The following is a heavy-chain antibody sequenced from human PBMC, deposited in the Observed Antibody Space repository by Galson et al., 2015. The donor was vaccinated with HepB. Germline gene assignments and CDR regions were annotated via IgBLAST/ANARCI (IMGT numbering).Heavy chain of an antibody. V-gene: IGHV1-58*01. D-gene: IGHD1-14*01. J-gene: IGHJ5*02. CDR2: INVGSGNT. Sequence: SVKVSCKASGFTFTSSSVQWVRQARGQRLEWIGLINVGSGNTNYAQKFQERVTITRDMSTSTAYMELSSLRSEDTAVYYCAARGSTGTVWFDPWGQGTLVTVSS. CDR3: AARGSTGTVWFDP. CDR1: GFTFTSSS.